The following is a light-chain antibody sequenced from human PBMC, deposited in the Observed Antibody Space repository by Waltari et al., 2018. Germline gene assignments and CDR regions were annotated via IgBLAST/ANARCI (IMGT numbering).Light chain of an antibody. CDR1: QSVSSD. CDR3: QQYNNWPLT. V-gene: IGKV3-15*01. J-gene: IGKJ1*01. Sequence: EMVMTQSPATLSVSPGERPTLSCRASQSVSSDLAWYQQKSGQAPRILIYAASNRATGIPARFNGGGSGTEFTLTISSLQSGDSAVYYCQQYNNWPLTFGQGTKVEIK. CDR2: AAS.